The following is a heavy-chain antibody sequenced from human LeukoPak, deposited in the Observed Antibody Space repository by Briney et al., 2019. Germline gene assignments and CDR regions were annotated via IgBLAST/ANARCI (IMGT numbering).Heavy chain of an antibody. D-gene: IGHD3-22*01. CDR1: GGSITSNNYY. Sequence: SETLSLTCTVSGGSITSNNYYWGWIRQSPGKGLEWIGSIYYSGSTYYNPSLKSRVTISVDTSKNQFSLKLSSVTAADTAVYYCARHRGYYDSRGDGYYFDYWGQGTLVTVSS. CDR2: IYYSGST. J-gene: IGHJ4*02. V-gene: IGHV4-39*01. CDR3: ARHRGYYDSRGDGYYFDY.